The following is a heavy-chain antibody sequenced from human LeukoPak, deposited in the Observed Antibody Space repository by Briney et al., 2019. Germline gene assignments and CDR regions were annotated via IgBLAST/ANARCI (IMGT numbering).Heavy chain of an antibody. D-gene: IGHD2-15*01. V-gene: IGHV1-8*01. CDR1: GYTFTTYD. J-gene: IGHJ4*02. Sequence: GASVKVSCKASGYTFTTYDINWVRQATGQGLEWMGWMNPNSGNTGYAQKFQGRVTITRDTSASTAYMELSSLRSDDTAVYYCARGRMGGGNDYWGQGTLVAVSS. CDR3: ARGRMGGGNDY. CDR2: MNPNSGNT.